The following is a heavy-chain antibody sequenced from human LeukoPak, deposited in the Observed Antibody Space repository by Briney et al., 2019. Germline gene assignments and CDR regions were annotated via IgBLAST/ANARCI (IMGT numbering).Heavy chain of an antibody. D-gene: IGHD6-19*01. V-gene: IGHV5-51*01. CDR3: ARPHNSGWTADCLDY. J-gene: IGHJ4*02. CDR1: GYSFNKYW. Sequence: GESLKISCKGSGYSFNKYWIAWVRQMPGKGPEWMGIIYPGDSDTRYSPSFQGQVTISVDKSINTAYLQWSSLRASDTAMYYCARPHNSGWTADCLDYWGQGTLVTVSS. CDR2: IYPGDSDT.